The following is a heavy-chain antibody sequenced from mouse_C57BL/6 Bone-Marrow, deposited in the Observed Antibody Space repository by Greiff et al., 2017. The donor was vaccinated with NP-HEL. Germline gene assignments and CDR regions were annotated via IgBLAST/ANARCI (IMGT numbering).Heavy chain of an antibody. CDR1: GFTFSNYW. CDR3: TVFYDGYYFDY. D-gene: IGHD2-3*01. CDR2: IRLKSDNYAT. J-gene: IGHJ2*01. Sequence: EVQLQESGGGLVQPGGSMKLSCVASGFTFSNYWMNWVRQSPEKGLEWVAQIRLKSDNYATHYAESVKGRFTISRDDSKSSVYLQMNNLRAEDTGIYYCTVFYDGYYFDYWGQGTTLTVSS. V-gene: IGHV6-3*01.